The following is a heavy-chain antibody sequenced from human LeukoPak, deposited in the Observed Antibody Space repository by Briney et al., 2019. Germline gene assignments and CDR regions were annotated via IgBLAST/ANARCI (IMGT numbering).Heavy chain of an antibody. D-gene: IGHD2-8*01. V-gene: IGHV4-61*02. CDR1: GGSISSGSYY. Sequence: PSQTLSLTCTVSGGSISSGSYYWSWIRRPAGKGLEWIGRIYTSGSTNYNPSLKRRVTISVDTSKNQFSLKLSSVTAADTAVYYCARECILDAFDIWGQGTMVTVSS. CDR2: IYTSGST. CDR3: ARECILDAFDI. J-gene: IGHJ3*02.